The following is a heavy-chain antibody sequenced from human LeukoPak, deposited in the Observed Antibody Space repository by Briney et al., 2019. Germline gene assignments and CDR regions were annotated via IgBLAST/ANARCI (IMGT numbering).Heavy chain of an antibody. CDR1: GGSISSGGYY. J-gene: IGHJ4*02. CDR3: ARVGQQLVRN. CDR2: IYHSGST. Sequence: ASQTLSLTCTVSGGSISSGGYYWSWIRQPPGKGLEWIGYIYHSGSTYYNPSLKSRVTIPVDRSKNQFSLKLSSVTAADTAVYYCARVGQQLVRNWGQGTLVTVSS. V-gene: IGHV4-30-2*01. D-gene: IGHD6-13*01.